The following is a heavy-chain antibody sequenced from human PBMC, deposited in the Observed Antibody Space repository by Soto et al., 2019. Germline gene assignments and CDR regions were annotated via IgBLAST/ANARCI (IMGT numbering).Heavy chain of an antibody. CDR3: ARGLSVTLFDN. J-gene: IGHJ4*02. CDR1: GGSISTGGYY. V-gene: IGHV4-31*03. CDR2: IYYSGST. D-gene: IGHD4-17*01. Sequence: QVQLQESGPGLVKPSQPLSLTCTVSGGSISTGGYYWTWIRQHPGKGLEWIGYIYYSGSTYYNPSLKSRVTIAVDTSKNQFSLKLSSVTAADTVVYYCARGLSVTLFDNWGQGTLVTVSS.